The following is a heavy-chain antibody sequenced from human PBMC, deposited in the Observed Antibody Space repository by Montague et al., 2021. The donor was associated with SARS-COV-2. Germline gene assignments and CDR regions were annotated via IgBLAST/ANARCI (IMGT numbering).Heavy chain of an antibody. V-gene: IGHV3-21*01. CDR3: ARDLNDYVWGSYRYFDY. CDR2: ISSSSSYI. D-gene: IGHD3-16*02. CDR1: GFTFSSYS. J-gene: IGHJ4*02. Sequence: SLRLSCAASGFTFSSYSMNWVRQVPGKGLEWVSSISSSSSYIYYADSVKGRFTISRDNAKNSLYLQMNSLRAEDTAVYYCARDLNDYVWGSYRYFDYWGQGTLVTVSS.